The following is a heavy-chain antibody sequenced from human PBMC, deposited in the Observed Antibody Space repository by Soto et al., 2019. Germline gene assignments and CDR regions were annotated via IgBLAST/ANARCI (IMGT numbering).Heavy chain of an antibody. J-gene: IGHJ4*02. Sequence: GGSLRLSCAASGFRVSSLYMTWVRQAPGKGLQWVAVISSGGSPYYADSVKGRFTISRDNSKNTLYLEMNSLRAEDTAVYYCARDILGGAYDFLHGGQGTLVTVSS. CDR3: ARDILGGAYDFLH. V-gene: IGHV3-66*01. CDR1: GFRVSSLY. CDR2: ISSGGSP. D-gene: IGHD3-3*01.